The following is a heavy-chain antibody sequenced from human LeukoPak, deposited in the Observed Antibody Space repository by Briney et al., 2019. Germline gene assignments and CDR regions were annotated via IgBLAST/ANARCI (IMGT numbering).Heavy chain of an antibody. J-gene: IGHJ4*02. V-gene: IGHV1-2*02. CDR1: GYTFTGYY. D-gene: IGHD3-22*01. CDR3: ARLPGYYDSSGYLR. CDR2: INPNSGGT. Sequence: ASVKVSCKASGYTFTGYYMHWVRQAPGRGLEWMGWINPNSGGTNYAQKFQGRVTMTRDTSISTAYMELSRLRSDDTAVYYCARLPGYYDSSGYLRWGQGTLVTVSS.